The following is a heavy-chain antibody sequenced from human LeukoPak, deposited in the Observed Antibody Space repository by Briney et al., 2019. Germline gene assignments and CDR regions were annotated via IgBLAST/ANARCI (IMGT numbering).Heavy chain of an antibody. V-gene: IGHV3-20*04. CDR3: ARGIAVAGKKYYYYMDA. J-gene: IGHJ6*03. CDR2: INWNGGST. D-gene: IGHD6-19*01. Sequence: GGSLRLSCAASGFTFDDYGMSWVRQAPGKGLEWVSGINWNGGSTGYADSVKGRFTISRDNAKNSLYLQMNSLRAEDTAVYYCARGIAVAGKKYYYYMDAWGKGTTVTISS. CDR1: GFTFDDYG.